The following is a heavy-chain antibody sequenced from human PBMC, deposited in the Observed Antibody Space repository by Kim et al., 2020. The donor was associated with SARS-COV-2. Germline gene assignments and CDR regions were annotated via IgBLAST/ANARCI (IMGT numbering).Heavy chain of an antibody. J-gene: IGHJ5*02. CDR3: ARDRATVTASWGWFDP. Sequence: GGSLRLSCAASGFTVSNNCMSWVRQAPGKGLEWVSVIYTDGSTFYADSVKGRFTISRDNSKNTLYLQMNSLRAEDTAVYYCARDRATVTASWGWFDPWGQGTLVAVSS. CDR2: IYTDGST. D-gene: IGHD4-17*01. V-gene: IGHV3-53*01. CDR1: GFTVSNNC.